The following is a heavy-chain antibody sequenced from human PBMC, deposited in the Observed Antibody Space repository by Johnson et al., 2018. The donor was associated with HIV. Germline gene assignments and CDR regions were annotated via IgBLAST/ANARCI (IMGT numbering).Heavy chain of an antibody. CDR2: ISSNGGST. J-gene: IGHJ3*02. CDR3: ARDGEGSGSFNAFDI. CDR1: GFTFSSYA. D-gene: IGHD3-10*01. Sequence: VQLVESGGGLVQPGGSLRLSCAASGFTFSSYAMPWVRQAPGKGLEYVSAISSNGGSTYYANSVKGRFTISRDNSKNTLYLQMGSRRAEDTAVYYCARDGEGSGSFNAFDIWGQGTMVTVSS. V-gene: IGHV3-64*01.